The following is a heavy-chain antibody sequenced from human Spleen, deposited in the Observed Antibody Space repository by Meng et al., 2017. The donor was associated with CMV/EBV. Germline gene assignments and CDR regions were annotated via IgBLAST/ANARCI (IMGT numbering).Heavy chain of an antibody. CDR3: AREQGGSYSGGNAFDI. J-gene: IGHJ3*02. CDR2: ISAYNGNT. CDR1: GYTFTSYG. D-gene: IGHD1-26*01. Sequence: ASVKVSCKASGYTFTSYGISWVRQAPGQGLEWMGWISAYNGNTNYAQKLQGRVTMTTDTSTSTAYMELRSLRSDDTAVYYCAREQGGSYSGGNAFDIWGQGTMVTVSS. V-gene: IGHV1-18*01.